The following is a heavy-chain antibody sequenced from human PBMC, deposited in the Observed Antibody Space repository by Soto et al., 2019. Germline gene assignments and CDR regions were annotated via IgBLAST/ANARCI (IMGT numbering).Heavy chain of an antibody. CDR3: AKGPAIVLVPAAMNYYYGMDV. Sequence: QVQLVESGGGVVQPGRSLRLSCAASGFTFSSYGMHWVRQAPGKGLEWVAVISYDGSNKYYADSVKGRFTISRDNSKNTLYLHMDSLRSEDTAVYYCAKGPAIVLVPAAMNYYYGMDVWCQGTRVNVSS. CDR2: ISYDGSNK. D-gene: IGHD2-2*01. V-gene: IGHV3-30*18. J-gene: IGHJ6*02. CDR1: GFTFSSYG.